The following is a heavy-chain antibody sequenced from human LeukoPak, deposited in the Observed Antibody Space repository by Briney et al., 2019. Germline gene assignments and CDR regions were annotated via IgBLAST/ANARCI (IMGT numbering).Heavy chain of an antibody. V-gene: IGHV4-59*01. D-gene: IGHD1-14*01. CDR1: GGSISSYY. Sequence: PSETPSLTCTVSGGSISSYYWSWIRQPPGKGLEWIGYIYYSGSTNYNPSLKSRVTISVDTSKKQFSLKLSSVTAADTAVYYCAREGTTNAGVDQWGQGTLVTVSS. J-gene: IGHJ4*02. CDR3: AREGTTNAGVDQ. CDR2: IYYSGST.